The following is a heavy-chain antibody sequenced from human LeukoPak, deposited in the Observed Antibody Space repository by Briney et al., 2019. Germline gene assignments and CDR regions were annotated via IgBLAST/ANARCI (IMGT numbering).Heavy chain of an antibody. CDR2: INYSGST. V-gene: IGHV4-34*01. D-gene: IGHD3-10*01. CDR1: AGSFSGYY. Sequence: SETLSLTCAVYAGSFSGYYWSWIRLPPGKGLEWIGEINYSGSTNYNPSLKSRVTMSVDTSKNQLSLKLSSVTAEDTAVYYCARGLWFGDQRVDNWFDPWGQGTLVTVSS. CDR3: ARGLWFGDQRVDNWFDP. J-gene: IGHJ5*02.